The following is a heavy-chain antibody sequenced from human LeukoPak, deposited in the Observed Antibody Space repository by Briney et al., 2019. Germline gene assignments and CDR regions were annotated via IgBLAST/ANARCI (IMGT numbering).Heavy chain of an antibody. CDR2: ISSDGSTT. D-gene: IGHD2/OR15-2a*01. J-gene: IGHJ4*02. CDR3: GRGDFLPAGVDY. CDR1: GFSFSSYW. Sequence: GGSLRLSCAASGFSFSSYWMHWVRQVPGKGLVWVSRISSDGSTTTYADSVKGRFTISRDNAKNTLYLQMNSLRADDTAVYYCGRGDFLPAGVDYWGQGAQVTVSS. V-gene: IGHV3-74*01.